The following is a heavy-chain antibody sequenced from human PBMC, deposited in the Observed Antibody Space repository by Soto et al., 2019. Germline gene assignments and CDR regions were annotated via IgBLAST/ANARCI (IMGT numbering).Heavy chain of an antibody. CDR3: ARDNTVPPAYPGSASYYFDY. V-gene: IGHV4-59*01. CDR2: IYYSGST. J-gene: IGHJ4*02. Sequence: QVQLQESGPGLVKPSETLSLTCTVSGGSISSYYWSWIRQPPGKGLEWIGYIYYSGSTNYNPSLKSRVTISVDRSKNQFSLKLSSVTAADTAVYYCARDNTVPPAYPGSASYYFDYWGQGTLVTVSS. D-gene: IGHD4-17*01. CDR1: GGSISSYY.